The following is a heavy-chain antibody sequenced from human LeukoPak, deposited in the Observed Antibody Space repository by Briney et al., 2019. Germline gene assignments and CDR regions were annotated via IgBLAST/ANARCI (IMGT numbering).Heavy chain of an antibody. D-gene: IGHD3-10*01. CDR3: AKAQYGSRTYYFDY. CDR2: ISWNSGSI. V-gene: IGHV3-9*01. Sequence: GGSLRPSCAASGFTFDDYAMHWVRQAPGKGLEWVSGISWNSGSIGYADSVKGRFTISRDNAKNSLYLQMNSLRAEDTALYYCAKAQYGSRTYYFDYWGQGTLVTVSS. J-gene: IGHJ4*02. CDR1: GFTFDDYA.